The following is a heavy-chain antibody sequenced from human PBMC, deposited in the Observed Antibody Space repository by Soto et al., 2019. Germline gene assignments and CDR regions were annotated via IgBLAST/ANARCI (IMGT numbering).Heavy chain of an antibody. CDR2: INSDGST. CDR1: GFTFGNFW. V-gene: IGHV3-74*01. Sequence: GGSLRLSCAASGFTFGNFWMHWVRQAPGKGLVWVSRINSDGSTSYADSVKGRLTISRDNAKNTVYLQMNSLRAEDTAVYYCAKAGDYGDYLPYFDYWGQGTLVTVSS. D-gene: IGHD4-17*01. CDR3: AKAGDYGDYLPYFDY. J-gene: IGHJ4*02.